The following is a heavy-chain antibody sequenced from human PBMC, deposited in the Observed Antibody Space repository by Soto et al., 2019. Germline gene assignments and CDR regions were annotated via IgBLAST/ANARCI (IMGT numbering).Heavy chain of an antibody. J-gene: IGHJ4*02. CDR1: GGSISSGGYY. CDR3: ARDHGYGSGSHTRYIDY. V-gene: IGHV4-31*03. CDR2: IYYSGST. Sequence: SETLSLTCTVSGGSISSGGYYWSWIRQHPGKGLEWIGYIYYSGSTYYNPSLKSRVTISVDTSKNQFSLKLSSVTAADTAVYYCARDHGYGSGSHTRYIDYWGQGTLVTVSS. D-gene: IGHD3-10*01.